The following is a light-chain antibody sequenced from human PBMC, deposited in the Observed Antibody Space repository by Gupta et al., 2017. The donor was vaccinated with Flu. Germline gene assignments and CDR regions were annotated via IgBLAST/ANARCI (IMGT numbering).Light chain of an antibody. J-gene: IGKJ2*01. V-gene: IGKV4-1*01. CDR1: QSVFNLSNNKNY. CDR2: WAS. Sequence: SLGERATINCKSSQSVFNLSNNKNYITWYQQKPGQPPNLLIYWASTRQSGVPDRFSGSASGTDFTLTISSLQAEDVAVYYCQQDDSIPYTFGQGTKLELK. CDR3: QQDDSIPYT.